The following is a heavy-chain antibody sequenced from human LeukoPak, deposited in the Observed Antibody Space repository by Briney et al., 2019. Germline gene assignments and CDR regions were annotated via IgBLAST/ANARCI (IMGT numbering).Heavy chain of an antibody. Sequence: SETLSLTRTVSGGSISSSRYYWGWIRQPPGKGLEWIGCIYYSGSTYYNPSLTTRVTVSVDTSKNQFSLKLTSVTAADTAVYYCARRIPANWFDPCGQGTLVTVSS. D-gene: IGHD2-21*01. CDR3: ARRIPANWFDP. V-gene: IGHV4-39*07. CDR1: GGSISSSRYY. J-gene: IGHJ5*02. CDR2: IYYSGST.